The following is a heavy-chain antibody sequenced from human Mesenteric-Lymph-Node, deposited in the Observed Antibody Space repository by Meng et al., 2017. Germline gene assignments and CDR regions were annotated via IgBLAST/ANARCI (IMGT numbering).Heavy chain of an antibody. CDR3: ARRRGGSGRDC. CDR1: GGSFSGYY. V-gene: IGHV4-34*01. Sequence: QRAGGWLLKPLETVSYTSAVYGGSFSGYYWSCIRQPPGKGLEWIGEINHSGSTTYNPSLTSRVTISVDTSTNQFSLKLSSVTATDTAVYYCARRRGGSGRDCWGQGTLVTVSS. D-gene: IGHD3-10*01. CDR2: INHSGST. J-gene: IGHJ4*02.